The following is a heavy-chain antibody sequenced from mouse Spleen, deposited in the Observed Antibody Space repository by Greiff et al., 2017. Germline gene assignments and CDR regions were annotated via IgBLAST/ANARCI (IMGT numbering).Heavy chain of an antibody. J-gene: IGHJ3*01. CDR2: IYPSDSYT. CDR3: TRGSGDGYSWFAY. CDR1: GYTFTSYW. V-gene: IGHV1-69*02. Sequence: QVQLQQSGAELVRPGASVKLSCKASGYTFTSYWINWVKQRPGQGLEWIGNIYPSDSYTNYNQKFKDKATLTVDKSSSTAYMQLSSPTSEDSAVYYCTRGSGDGYSWFAYWGQGTLVTVSA. D-gene: IGHD2-3*01.